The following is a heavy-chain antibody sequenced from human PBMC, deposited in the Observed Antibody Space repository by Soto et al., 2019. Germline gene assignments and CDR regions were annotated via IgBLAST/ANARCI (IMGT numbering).Heavy chain of an antibody. J-gene: IGHJ4*02. V-gene: IGHV3-33*01. CDR3: ARKDDSSGYFTFDY. Sequence: GGSLRLSCAASGFTFSSYGMHWVRQAPGKGLEWVAVIWYDGSNKYYADSVKGRFTISRDNSKNTLYLQMNSLRAEDTAVYYCARKDDSSGYFTFDYWGQGTLVTVSS. CDR2: IWYDGSNK. D-gene: IGHD3-22*01. CDR1: GFTFSSYG.